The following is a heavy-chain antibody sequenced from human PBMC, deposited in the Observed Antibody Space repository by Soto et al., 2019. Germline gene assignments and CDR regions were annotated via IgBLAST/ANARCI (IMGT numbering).Heavy chain of an antibody. CDR2: ISGSGGST. Sequence: PGGSLRLSCAASGFTFSSYALIWVRQAPGKGLEWVSAISGSGGSTYYADSVKGRFTISRDNSKNTLYLQMNSLRAEDTAVYYCANPALTVTPFGGMDVWGQGTTVTVSS. V-gene: IGHV3-23*01. CDR3: ANPALTVTPFGGMDV. D-gene: IGHD4-4*01. CDR1: GFTFSSYA. J-gene: IGHJ6*02.